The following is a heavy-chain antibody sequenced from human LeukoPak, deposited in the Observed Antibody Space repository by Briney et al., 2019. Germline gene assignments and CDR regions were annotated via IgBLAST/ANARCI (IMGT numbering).Heavy chain of an antibody. CDR2: INPSGGST. CDR3: ARDWHPYYDSSGYYYDWFDP. J-gene: IGHJ5*02. D-gene: IGHD3-22*01. CDR1: GYTFTSYY. Sequence: ASVKVSCKASGYTFTSYYMHWVRQAPGQGLEWMGIINPSGGSTSYAQKFQSRVTVTRDTSTSTVYMELSSLRSEDTAVYYCARDWHPYYDSSGYYYDWFDPWGQGTLVTVSS. V-gene: IGHV1-46*01.